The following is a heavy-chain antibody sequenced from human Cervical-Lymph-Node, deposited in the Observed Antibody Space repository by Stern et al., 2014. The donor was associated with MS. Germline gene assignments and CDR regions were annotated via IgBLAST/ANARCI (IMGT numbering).Heavy chain of an antibody. V-gene: IGHV1-8*01. J-gene: IGHJ3*02. Sequence: VQLVESGAEVKKPGASVKVSCKASGYTFTSYDINWVRQATGQGLEWMGWMNTNSGNTGYAQKFQGRVTMTRNTSISTAYMELSSLRSEDTAVYYCAREGELDVHDAFDIWGQGTMVTVSS. D-gene: IGHD1-1*01. CDR2: MNTNSGNT. CDR3: AREGELDVHDAFDI. CDR1: GYTFTSYD.